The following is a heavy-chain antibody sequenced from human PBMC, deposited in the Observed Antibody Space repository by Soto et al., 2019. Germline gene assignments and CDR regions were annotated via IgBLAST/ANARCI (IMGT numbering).Heavy chain of an antibody. J-gene: IGHJ6*02. CDR2: IYYSGST. V-gene: IGHV4-39*02. CDR1: GGSISSSSYY. Sequence: QLQLQESGPGLVKPSETLSLTCTVSGGSISSSSYYWGWIRQPPGKGLEWIGSIYYSGSTYYNPSLKSRVTISVDTSKTHFSLKLSSVTAADTAVYYCARGGSRFYAMDVWGQGTTVTV. CDR3: ARGGSRFYAMDV.